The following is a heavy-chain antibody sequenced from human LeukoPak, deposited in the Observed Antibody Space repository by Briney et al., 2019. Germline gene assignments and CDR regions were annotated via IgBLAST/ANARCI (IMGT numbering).Heavy chain of an antibody. Sequence: ASVKVSCKASGYTFTSYGINWVRQAPGQGLEWMGWISAYNGNTNYAQKLQGRVTMTTDTSTSTAYMELRSLRSDDTAVYYCARDLRDRYGSGSYYNLPPGYWGQGTLVTVSS. V-gene: IGHV1-18*01. D-gene: IGHD3-10*01. CDR1: GYTFTSYG. CDR3: ARDLRDRYGSGSYYNLPPGY. CDR2: ISAYNGNT. J-gene: IGHJ4*02.